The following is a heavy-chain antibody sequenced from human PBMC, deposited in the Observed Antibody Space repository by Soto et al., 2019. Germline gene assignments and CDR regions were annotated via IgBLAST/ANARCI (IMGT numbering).Heavy chain of an antibody. V-gene: IGHV4-59*01. CDR3: ARGRTVRNYADDSSDYFYFFDY. J-gene: IGHJ4*02. Sequence: TSETLSLTCTVSGDSISTFYWGWMRQSPGKELEWIGYVYYTGSTNYNPSLKSRVTISVDRSKNQFSLKLTSANAADTAVYYCARGRTVRNYADDSSDYFYFFDYWGQGTQVTVSS. D-gene: IGHD3-22*01. CDR2: VYYTGST. CDR1: GDSISTFY.